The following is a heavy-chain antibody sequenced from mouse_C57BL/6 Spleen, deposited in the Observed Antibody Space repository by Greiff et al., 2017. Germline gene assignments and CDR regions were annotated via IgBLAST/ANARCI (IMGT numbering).Heavy chain of an antibody. J-gene: IGHJ1*03. CDR3: ARGYGSSYRYFDV. Sequence: VKLQQPGTELVKPGASGYTFTSYWMHWVKQRPGQGLEWIGNINPSNGGTNYNEKFKSKATLTVDKSSSTAYMQLSSLTSEDSAVYYCARGYGSSYRYFDVWGTGTTVTVSS. CDR2: INPSNGGT. V-gene: IGHV1-53*01. D-gene: IGHD1-1*01. CDR1: GYTFTSYW.